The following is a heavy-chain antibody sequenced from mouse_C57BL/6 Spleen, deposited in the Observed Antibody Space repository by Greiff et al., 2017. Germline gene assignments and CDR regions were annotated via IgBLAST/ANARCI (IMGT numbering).Heavy chain of an antibody. CDR3: ARRAAQPPFDY. CDR2: IDPSDSYT. CDR1: GYTFTSYW. D-gene: IGHD3-2*02. J-gene: IGHJ2*01. V-gene: IGHV1-69*01. Sequence: QVQLQQPGAELVMPGASVKLSCKASGYTFTSYWMHWVKQRPGQGLEWIGEIDPSDSYTNYNQKFKGKSTLTVDKSSSTAYMQLSSLTSEDSAVYYCARRAAQPPFDYWGQGTTLTVSS.